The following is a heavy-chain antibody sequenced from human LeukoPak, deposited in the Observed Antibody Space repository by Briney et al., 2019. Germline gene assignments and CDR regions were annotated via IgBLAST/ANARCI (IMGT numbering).Heavy chain of an antibody. Sequence: ASVKVSCKASGYSFSDYAIQWVRQAPGQRLEWMGWINAGNGKTKYSQNFQGRGTTTRDRPASTAYMELSSLRSEDTSIYYCARGRWTATETTYYLDYWGQGTLVTVSS. CDR3: ARGRWTATETTYYLDY. J-gene: IGHJ4*02. V-gene: IGHV1-3*01. CDR2: INAGNGKT. CDR1: GYSFSDYA. D-gene: IGHD4-17*01.